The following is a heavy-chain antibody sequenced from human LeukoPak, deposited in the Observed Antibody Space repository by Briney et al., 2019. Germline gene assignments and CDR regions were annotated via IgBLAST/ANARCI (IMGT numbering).Heavy chain of an antibody. CDR3: ARSTVTPGATFDY. J-gene: IGHJ4*02. CDR1: GGSISSYY. CDR2: IYHSGST. Sequence: SETLSLTCTVSGGSISSYYWSWIRQPPGKGLEWIGYIYHSGSTYYNPSLKSRVTISVDRSKNQFSLKLSSVTAADTAVYYCARSTVTPGATFDYWGQGTLVTVSS. V-gene: IGHV4-59*12. D-gene: IGHD4-11*01.